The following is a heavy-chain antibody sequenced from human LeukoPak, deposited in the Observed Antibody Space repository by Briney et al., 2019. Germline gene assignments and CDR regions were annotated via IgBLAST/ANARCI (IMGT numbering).Heavy chain of an antibody. V-gene: IGHV4-34*01. CDR1: GGSFSLYH. J-gene: IGHJ4*02. CDR3: ATDSQSSVYYF. D-gene: IGHD6-25*01. CDR2: VNRWGST. Sequence: SETLSLTCAVYGGSFSLYHWSWIRQSPGKGLEWIGEVNRWGSTNYNPSLESRVTISVDRSKNQFSLNLRSLTAADTAVYYCATDSQSSVYYFWGQGDLVTVSS.